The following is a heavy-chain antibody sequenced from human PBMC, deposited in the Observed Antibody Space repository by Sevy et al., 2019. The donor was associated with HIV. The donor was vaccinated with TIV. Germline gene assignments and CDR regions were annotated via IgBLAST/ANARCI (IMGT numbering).Heavy chain of an antibody. CDR2: FDPEDGER. V-gene: IGHV1-24*01. CDR1: GYTLTKLS. CDR3: AATREYYYGNSGYFDY. J-gene: IGHJ4*02. D-gene: IGHD3-22*01. Sequence: ASVKVSCKVSGYTLTKLSMHWVRQAPGKGLEWMGSFDPEDGERIYAQNFQGRVTMSEDTSTDTAYMYLSSLRSDDTAVYFCAATREYYYGNSGYFDYWGQGTLVTVSS.